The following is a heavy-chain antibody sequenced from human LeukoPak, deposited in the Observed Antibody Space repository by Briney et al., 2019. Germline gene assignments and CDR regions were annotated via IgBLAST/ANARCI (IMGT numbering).Heavy chain of an antibody. CDR1: GGSIISYY. J-gene: IGHJ3*02. CDR2: IYYNGRT. Sequence: SETLSLTCTVSGGSIISYYWSWIRQPPGKGLEWIGYIYYNGRTTYHPSLTRRVTISVDTSNNQFSLNLSSVSAADTAVYSCAGHGGTPAINDAFDIWGQGTMVTVSS. CDR3: AGHGGTPAINDAFDI. D-gene: IGHD1-1*01. V-gene: IGHV4-59*08.